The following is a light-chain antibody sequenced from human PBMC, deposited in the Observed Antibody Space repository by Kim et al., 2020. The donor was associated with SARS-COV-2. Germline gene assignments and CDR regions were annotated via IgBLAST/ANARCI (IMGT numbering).Light chain of an antibody. CDR1: SSDVGGYHY. Sequence: GQSVNISCTGTSSDVGGYHYVSWYQQHPGKAPKLMIYDVSQRPSGVPDRFSGSKSGNTASLTVSQLQAEDEADYYCSSYAGNNKLIFGGGTQLTVL. CDR2: DVS. J-gene: IGLJ2*01. V-gene: IGLV2-8*01. CDR3: SSYAGNNKLI.